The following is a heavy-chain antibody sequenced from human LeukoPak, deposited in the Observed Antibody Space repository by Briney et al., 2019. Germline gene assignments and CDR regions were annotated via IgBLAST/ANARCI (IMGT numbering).Heavy chain of an antibody. CDR2: IYYSGST. CDR3: ARGRGYDFWSGYYFDY. D-gene: IGHD3-3*01. Sequence: SETLSLTCTVSGGSISSYYWSWIRQPPGKGLEWIGYIYYSGSTNYNPSLKSRVTISVDTSKNQFSLKLSSVTAADTAVYYCARGRGYDFWSGYYFDYWAREPWSPSPQ. J-gene: IGHJ4*02. V-gene: IGHV4-59*01. CDR1: GGSISSYY.